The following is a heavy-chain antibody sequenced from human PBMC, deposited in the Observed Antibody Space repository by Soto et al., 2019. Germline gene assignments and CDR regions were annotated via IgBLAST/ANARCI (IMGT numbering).Heavy chain of an antibody. CDR1: GFSLSTSGVG. D-gene: IGHD6-6*01. J-gene: IGHJ3*02. V-gene: IGHV2-5*01. Sequence: QGTLKESGPTLVKPTQTLTLTCSFSGFSLSTSGVGVGWIRQPPGKALEWLAHIYWSGDEHYRPSLESRLSITKDTSKNQVVLTMTNMDPVDTATYYCARGLAARLVFAFDIWGQGTMVTVSS. CDR3: ARGLAARLVFAFDI. CDR2: IYWSGDE.